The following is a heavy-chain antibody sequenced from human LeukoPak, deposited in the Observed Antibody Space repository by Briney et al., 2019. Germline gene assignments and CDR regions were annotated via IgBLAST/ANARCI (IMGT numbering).Heavy chain of an antibody. D-gene: IGHD3-9*01. V-gene: IGHV4-59*12. CDR2: ICNRGNT. J-gene: IGHJ4*02. CDR1: GGPISSYC. CDR3: ATGEGLTVPVRRLFGS. Sequence: PSETLSLTCTVSGGPISSYCWRWIRQPPGKGLEYIRYICNRGNTNYNPSLKSRVPISADTSKNQFSLKLTSVNTTDTAVYYCATGEGLTVPVRRLFGSWGQGTLVTVSS.